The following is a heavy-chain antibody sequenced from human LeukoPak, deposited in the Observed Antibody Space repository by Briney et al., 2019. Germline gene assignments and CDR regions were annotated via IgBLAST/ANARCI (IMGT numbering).Heavy chain of an antibody. CDR3: ARRHGDSLPYFDF. CDR2: TYFSGNT. V-gene: IGHV4-59*01. D-gene: IGHD5-24*01. Sequence: SETLSLTCAVYGGSFSGYYWSWIRQPPGKRLEWIGFTYFSGNTNYNPSLKGRVTISLDRPKNQFSLMLSSVTAADTAVYYCARRHGDSLPYFDFWGQRTLVTVSS. CDR1: GGSFSGYY. J-gene: IGHJ4*02.